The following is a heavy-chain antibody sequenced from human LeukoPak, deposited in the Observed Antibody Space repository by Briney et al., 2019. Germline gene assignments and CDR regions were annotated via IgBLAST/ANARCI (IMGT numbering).Heavy chain of an antibody. CDR1: GFTFSSYS. CDR2: ISSNGGST. D-gene: IGHD3-3*01. CDR3: ARGAVTTFWSNWFDP. J-gene: IGHJ5*02. Sequence: PGGSLRLSCAASGFTFSSYSMHWFRQAPGKGLVYVSAISSNGGSTYYANSVKGRFTISRDNSKNTLYLQMGSPRAEDMAVYYCARGAVTTFWSNWFDPWGQGTLVTVSP. V-gene: IGHV3-64*01.